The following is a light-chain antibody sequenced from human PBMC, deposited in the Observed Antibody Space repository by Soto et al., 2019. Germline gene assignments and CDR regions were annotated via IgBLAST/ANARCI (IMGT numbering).Light chain of an antibody. Sequence: QSALTQPPSASGSPGQSVTISCTGTSSDVGGTNYVSWYQQHPGKAPKLMISEVNTRPSGVPDRFSGSKSGNTASLTVSGLQAEDEADYYCSSSAGTKNMVFGGGTQLTVL. J-gene: IGLJ2*01. CDR1: SSDVGGTNY. CDR3: SSSAGTKNMV. CDR2: EVN. V-gene: IGLV2-8*01.